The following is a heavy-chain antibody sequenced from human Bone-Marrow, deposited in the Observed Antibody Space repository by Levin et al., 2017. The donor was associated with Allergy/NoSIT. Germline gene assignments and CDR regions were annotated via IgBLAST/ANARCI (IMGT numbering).Heavy chain of an antibody. J-gene: IGHJ2*01. CDR2: INPSGGST. V-gene: IGHV1-46*01. Sequence: GASVKVSCKASGYTFTSYYMHWVRQAPGQGLEWMGIINPSGGSTSYAQKFRGRVTLTRDTSTSTVYMELSSLRSEDTAVYYCARVGSSYYSNWYFDLWGRGTLLTVSS. CDR1: GYTFTSYY. D-gene: IGHD1-26*01. CDR3: ARVGSSYYSNWYFDL.